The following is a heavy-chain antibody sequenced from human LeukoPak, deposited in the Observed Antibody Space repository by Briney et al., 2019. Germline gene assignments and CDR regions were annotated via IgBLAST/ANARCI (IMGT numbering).Heavy chain of an antibody. CDR2: IYTSGST. Sequence: PSETLSLTCTVSGASISSYYWTWIRQPAGKGLEWIGRIYTSGSTYYNPSLKSRVAMSVDTSKNQFSLKLSSVTAADTAVYYCARLSADSSSSRGFDYWGQGTLVTVSS. V-gene: IGHV4-4*07. CDR3: ARLSADSSSSRGFDY. J-gene: IGHJ4*02. D-gene: IGHD2-2*01. CDR1: GASISSYY.